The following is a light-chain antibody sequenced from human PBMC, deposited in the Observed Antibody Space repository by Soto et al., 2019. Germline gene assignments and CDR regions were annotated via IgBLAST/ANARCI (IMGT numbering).Light chain of an antibody. CDR1: QSITRY. CDR3: QQSYSTPYT. J-gene: IGKJ2*01. V-gene: IGKV1-39*01. Sequence: DIQMTQSPSSLSASVGDRVTITCRASQSITRYLNWYQQKPRKAPKLLIYSAPSLQNGVPLRFSAGGSGTNFTLTISSLQAEDFAAYYCQQSYSTPYTFGQGTKLEIK. CDR2: SAP.